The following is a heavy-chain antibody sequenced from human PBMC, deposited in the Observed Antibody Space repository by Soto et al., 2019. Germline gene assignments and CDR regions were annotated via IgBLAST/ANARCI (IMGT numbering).Heavy chain of an antibody. CDR2: ICYYGNNK. V-gene: IGHV3-33*01. J-gene: IGHJ5*01. CDR1: GFTFSSYG. CDR3: VRDCAPELGYCYS. Sequence: PWGPQRHSCSASGFTFSSYGMHWFRHAPGKGLEWVAVICYYGNNKYYADSVNGRFTISRDTSKTTLYLQMTSLRAEDTSVYYCVRDCAPELGYCYSWGQRVQVTVSP. D-gene: IGHD3-16*01.